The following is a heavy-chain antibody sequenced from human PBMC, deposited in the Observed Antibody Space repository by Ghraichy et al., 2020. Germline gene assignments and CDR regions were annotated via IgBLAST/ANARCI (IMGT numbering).Heavy chain of an antibody. CDR3: ARGRPPGAFDI. CDR2: INRSGST. CDR1: GGSFSGYY. J-gene: IGHJ3*02. Sequence: SETLSLTCAVYGGSFSGYYWSWIRQPPGKGLEWIGEINRSGSTNYNPSLKSRVTISVDTSKNQFSLKLSSVTAADTAVYYCARGRPPGAFDIWGQGTMVTVSS. V-gene: IGHV4-34*01.